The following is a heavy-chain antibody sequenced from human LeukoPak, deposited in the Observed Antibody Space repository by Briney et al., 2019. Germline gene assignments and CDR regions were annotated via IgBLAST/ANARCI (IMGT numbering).Heavy chain of an antibody. CDR3: ARPLGYCSDSRCPQSWFDP. Sequence: PSQTLSLTCTVSGGSISSGDYFWTWIRQPPGKGLEWIGKISHSGRTNYNPSLKSRVIISVDTSKNQFSLKLNSVTAADTAVYYCARPLGYCSDSRCPQSWFDPWGQGTLVTVSS. CDR2: ISHSGRT. J-gene: IGHJ5*02. V-gene: IGHV4-30-4*01. D-gene: IGHD2-15*01. CDR1: GGSISSGDYF.